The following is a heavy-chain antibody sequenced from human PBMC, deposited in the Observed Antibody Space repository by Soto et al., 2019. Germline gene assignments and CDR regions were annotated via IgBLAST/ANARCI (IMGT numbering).Heavy chain of an antibody. CDR1: GGSMSSYF. V-gene: IGHV4-4*07. Sequence: PSETLSLTCAVSGGSMSSYFWSWIRQPAGKGLERIGRIYSSGSTSYNPSLKSRVTMSVDTSKNQVSLRLNSMTAADTAVYYCARGLSAFDPWGQGTLVTVSS. CDR3: ARGLSAFDP. CDR2: IYSSGST. D-gene: IGHD3-16*01. J-gene: IGHJ5*02.